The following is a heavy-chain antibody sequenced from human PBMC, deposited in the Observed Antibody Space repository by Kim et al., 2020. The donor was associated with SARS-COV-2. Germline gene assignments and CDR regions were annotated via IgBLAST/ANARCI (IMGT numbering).Heavy chain of an antibody. CDR3: TTELYGDYVVAGFDY. D-gene: IGHD4-17*01. CDR1: GFTFSNAW. V-gene: IGHV3-15*01. CDR2: IKSKTDGGTT. Sequence: GGSLRLSCAASGFTFSNAWMSWVRQAPGKGLEWVGRIKSKTDGGTTDYAAPVKGRFTISRDDSKNTLYLQMNSLKTEDTAVYYCTTELYGDYVVAGFDYWGQGTLVTVSS. J-gene: IGHJ4*02.